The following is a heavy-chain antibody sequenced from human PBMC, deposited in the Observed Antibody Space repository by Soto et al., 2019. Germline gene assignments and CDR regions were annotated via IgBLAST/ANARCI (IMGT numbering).Heavy chain of an antibody. V-gene: IGHV3-23*01. Sequence: GGSLRLSCAASGFTFSSCAMSWVRQAPGKGLELVSSISGTAGTASTYYADSVKGRFTISRDNSKNTLYLQMNSLRAEDTAVYYCAKETAMAPLKHFDYWGQGTRVTVSS. CDR3: AKETAMAPLKHFDY. J-gene: IGHJ4*02. D-gene: IGHD5-18*01. CDR2: ISGTAGTAST. CDR1: GFTFSSCA.